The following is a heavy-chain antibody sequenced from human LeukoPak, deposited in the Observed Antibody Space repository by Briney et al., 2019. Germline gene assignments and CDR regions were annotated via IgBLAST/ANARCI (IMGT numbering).Heavy chain of an antibody. CDR3: AKTVRYFDWLLSPFDY. Sequence: GGSLRLSCAASGFTFSSYGMHWVRQAPGKGLEWVAVISYDGSNKYYADSVKGRFTISRDNSENALYLQMNSLRAEDTAVYYCAKTVRYFDWLLSPFDYWGQGTLVTVSS. V-gene: IGHV3-30*18. J-gene: IGHJ4*02. CDR2: ISYDGSNK. CDR1: GFTFSSYG. D-gene: IGHD3-9*01.